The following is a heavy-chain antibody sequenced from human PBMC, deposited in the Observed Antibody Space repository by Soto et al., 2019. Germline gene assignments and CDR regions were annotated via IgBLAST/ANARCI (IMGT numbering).Heavy chain of an antibody. V-gene: IGHV4-59*01. Sequence: SETLSLTCIISGGSIGTYHWSWIRQPPGKGLEWIGYIYHNGDTISNPSLKSRVAMSVDTSKNQISLRLTSVTAADTAVYYCARDDLDTADMALQTWGQGALVNVSS. J-gene: IGHJ4*01. CDR3: ARDDLDTADMALQT. CDR2: IYHNGDT. D-gene: IGHD1-1*01. CDR1: GGSIGTYH.